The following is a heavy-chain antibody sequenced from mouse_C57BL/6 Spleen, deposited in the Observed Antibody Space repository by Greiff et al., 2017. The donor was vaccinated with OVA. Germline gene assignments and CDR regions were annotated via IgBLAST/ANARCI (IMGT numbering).Heavy chain of an antibody. CDR1: GYTFTSYW. D-gene: IGHD3-2*02. CDR3: ARGQGRLRLPEDYAMDY. V-gene: IGHV1-50*01. J-gene: IGHJ4*01. Sequence: QVQLQQPGAELVKPGASVKLSCKASGYTFTSYWMQWVKQRPGQGLEWIGEIDPSDSYTNYNQKFKGKATLTVDTSSSTAYMQLSSLTSEDSAVYYCARGQGRLRLPEDYAMDYWGQGTSVTVYS. CDR2: IDPSDSYT.